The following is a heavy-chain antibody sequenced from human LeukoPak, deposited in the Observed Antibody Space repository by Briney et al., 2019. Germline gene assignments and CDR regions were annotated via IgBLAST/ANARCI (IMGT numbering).Heavy chain of an antibody. V-gene: IGHV4-4*07. CDR2: IFGSGVT. D-gene: IGHD1-26*01. CDR3: ARGTVGRGYFDY. J-gene: IGHJ4*02. Sequence: SETLSLTCTVSGGSISSYYWSWIRQPAGKGLEWIGRIFGSGVTNYNPSLRSQATMSVDTSKNQFSLKLTSVTAADTAVYYCARGTVGRGYFDYWGQGILVAVSS. CDR1: GGSISSYY.